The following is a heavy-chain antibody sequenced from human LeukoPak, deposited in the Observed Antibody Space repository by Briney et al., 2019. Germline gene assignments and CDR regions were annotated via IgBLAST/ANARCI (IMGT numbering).Heavy chain of an antibody. CDR1: GFTFSSYS. CDR2: ISSSSSYI. Sequence: GGSLRLSCAASGFTFSSYSMNWVRQAPGKGLEWVSSISSSSSYIYYADSVKGRFTISRDNAKNSLYLQMNSLRAEGTAVYYCARDLPEYRNYFVDWGQGTLVTVSS. V-gene: IGHV3-21*01. D-gene: IGHD1-14*01. CDR3: ARDLPEYRNYFVD. J-gene: IGHJ4*02.